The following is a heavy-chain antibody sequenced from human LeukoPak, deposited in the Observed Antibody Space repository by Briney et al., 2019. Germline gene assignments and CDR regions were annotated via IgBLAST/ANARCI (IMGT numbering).Heavy chain of an antibody. CDR3: AKSGHDPVTAETWWLDH. V-gene: IGHV3-23*01. Sequence: GVSLRLSCAASGFTFTSYAMSWVRQAPGKGLEWVSGLSAGGENTDYADSVKGRFTISRDNSKNTLYLQVNSLRAEDTGVYYCAKSGHDPVTAETWWLDHWGQGTLVTVSS. CDR2: LSAGGENT. CDR1: GFTFTSYA. D-gene: IGHD2-21*02. J-gene: IGHJ4*02.